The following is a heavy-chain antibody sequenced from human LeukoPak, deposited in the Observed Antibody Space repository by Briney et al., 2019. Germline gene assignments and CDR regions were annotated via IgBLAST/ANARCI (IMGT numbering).Heavy chain of an antibody. CDR1: GGSISSSSYY. CDR3: ASGVAYSSGWYETYYFDY. CDR2: IYYSGST. J-gene: IGHJ4*02. D-gene: IGHD6-19*01. Sequence: SETLSLTCTVSGGSISSSSYYWGWIRQPPGRGLEWIGSIYYSGSTYYNPSLKSRVTISVDTSKNQFSLKLCSVTAADTAVYYCASGVAYSSGWYETYYFDYWGQGTLVTVSS. V-gene: IGHV4-39*07.